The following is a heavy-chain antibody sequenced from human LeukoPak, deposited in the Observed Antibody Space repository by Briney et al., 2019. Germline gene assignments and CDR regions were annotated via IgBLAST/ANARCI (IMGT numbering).Heavy chain of an antibody. V-gene: IGHV3-15*01. CDR2: IKTKSDGGTT. CDR1: GFTFSNAW. CDR3: AGDYDHFDV. Sequence: PGGSLRLSCAASGFTFSNAWMYWVRQAPGKGLEWVGRIKTKSDGGTTDYTAPVKGRFTISRDDSKNTLYLQMHSLKIEDTAMYYCAGDYDHFDVWGRGTLVTVSS. J-gene: IGHJ2*01. D-gene: IGHD4-17*01.